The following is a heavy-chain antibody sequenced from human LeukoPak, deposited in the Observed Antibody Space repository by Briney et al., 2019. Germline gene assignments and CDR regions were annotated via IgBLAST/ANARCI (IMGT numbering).Heavy chain of an antibody. J-gene: IGHJ4*02. CDR2: IYYSGST. D-gene: IGHD3-3*01. CDR3: ARQRFLEWYFDY. V-gene: IGHV4-59*08. CDR1: GGSISRYY. Sequence: SETLSPTCTVSGGSISRYYWSWIRQPPGKGLEWIGYIYYSGSTNYNPPLKSRVTISVDTSKNQFSLKLSSVTAADTAVYYCARQRFLEWYFDYWGQGTLVTVSS.